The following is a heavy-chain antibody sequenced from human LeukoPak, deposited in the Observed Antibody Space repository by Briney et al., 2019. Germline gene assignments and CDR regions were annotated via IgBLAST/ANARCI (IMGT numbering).Heavy chain of an antibody. CDR2: MYYSGST. D-gene: IGHD3-10*01. Sequence: SETLSLTCTVSGGSISSSSYYWGWIRQPPGKGLDWIGTMYYSGSTYYSPSLKSRVTISLDVSKNQFSLKLRSVTAADTAVYYCARGRRGETYGPPLHGMDVWGQGTTVTVSS. J-gene: IGHJ6*02. V-gene: IGHV4-39*07. CDR3: ARGRRGETYGPPLHGMDV. CDR1: GGSISSSSYY.